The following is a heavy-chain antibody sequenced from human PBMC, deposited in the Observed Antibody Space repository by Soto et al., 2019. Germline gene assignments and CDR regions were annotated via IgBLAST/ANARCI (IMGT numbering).Heavy chain of an antibody. CDR2: INHSGST. CDR3: ATVHSGSYQRSYFDY. CDR1: GGSFSGYY. Sequence: QVQLQQWGAGLLKPSETLSLTCAVYGGSFSGYYWSWIRQPPGKGLEWIGEINHSGSTNYNPSLKSRVTISVDTSKNQFSLKLSSVTAADTAVYYCATVHSGSYQRSYFDYWGQGTLVTVSS. D-gene: IGHD1-26*01. J-gene: IGHJ4*02. V-gene: IGHV4-34*01.